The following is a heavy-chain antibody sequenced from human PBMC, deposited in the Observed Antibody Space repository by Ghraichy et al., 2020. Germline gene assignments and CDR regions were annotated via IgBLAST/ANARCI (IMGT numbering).Heavy chain of an antibody. CDR3: ARHFWGSGWYRWFDL. D-gene: IGHD6-19*01. J-gene: IGHJ5*01. Sequence: ESLNISCSVSGGSMSDSSYHCGWIRQSPGKGLECIGSIYYGVTTYYSPSLKSQFTISVDTTKNQFSLRLGSVTATATAIYYCARHFWGSGWYRWFDLWGQGTLVTVSS. V-gene: IGHV4-39*01. CDR1: GGSMSDSSYH. CDR2: IYYGVTT.